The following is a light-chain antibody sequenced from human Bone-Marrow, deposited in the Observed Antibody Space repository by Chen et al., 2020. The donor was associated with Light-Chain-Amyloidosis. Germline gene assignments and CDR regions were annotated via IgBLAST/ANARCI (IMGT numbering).Light chain of an antibody. CDR1: SSYVGGDNH. J-gene: IGLJ1*01. Sequence: QSALTQPASVSGSPGQSITISCTGTSSYVGGDNHVSWYQQHPDNAPKLMIYEVTHRPSWVPDRFSGSKSDNTASLTISGLQTEDEADYFCSSYTITNTLVFGSGTRVTVL. CDR3: SSYTITNTLV. V-gene: IGLV2-14*01. CDR2: EVT.